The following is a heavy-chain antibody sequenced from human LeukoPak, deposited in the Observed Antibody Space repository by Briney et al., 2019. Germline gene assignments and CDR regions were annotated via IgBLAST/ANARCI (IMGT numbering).Heavy chain of an antibody. D-gene: IGHD6-13*01. CDR2: IYYSGST. CDR1: GGSISSSSYY. V-gene: IGHV4-39*01. CDR3: ARHPPRRGIAAAAHGC. J-gene: IGHJ4*02. Sequence: PSETLSLTCTVSGGSISSSSYYWGWIRQPPGKGLEWIGSIYYSGSTYYNPSLKSRVTISVDTSKNQFSLKLSSVTAADTAVYYCARHPPRRGIAAAAHGCWGQGTLVTVSS.